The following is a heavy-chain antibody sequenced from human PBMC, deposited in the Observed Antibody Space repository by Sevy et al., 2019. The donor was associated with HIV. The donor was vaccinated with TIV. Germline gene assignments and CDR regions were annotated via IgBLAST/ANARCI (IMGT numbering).Heavy chain of an antibody. D-gene: IGHD2-15*01. J-gene: IGHJ4*02. CDR3: ARHCSGGSCYTFDY. CDR1: GGTFSSYA. Sequence: ASVKVSCEASGGTFSSYANSWVRQAPGQGLEWMGGIIPIFGTANYAQTFQGRVTITADESTSTAYMELSSLRSEDTAVYYCARHCSGGSCYTFDYWGQGTLVTVSS. V-gene: IGHV1-69*13. CDR2: IIPIFGTA.